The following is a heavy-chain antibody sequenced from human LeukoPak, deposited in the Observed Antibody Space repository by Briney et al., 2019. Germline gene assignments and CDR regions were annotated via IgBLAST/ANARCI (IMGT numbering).Heavy chain of an antibody. Sequence: PGGSLRLSCAASGFTFTTNWMSWIRQAPGKGLEWVANINQDGTDKYYVDSVKGRFTFSRDNAQNSLYLQMSSLRVEDTAVYYCVTYSTGLYKGLEFWGQGTQVTVSS. CDR3: VTYSTGLYKGLEF. CDR2: INQDGTDK. CDR1: GFTFTTNW. D-gene: IGHD2-8*02. V-gene: IGHV3-7*03. J-gene: IGHJ4*02.